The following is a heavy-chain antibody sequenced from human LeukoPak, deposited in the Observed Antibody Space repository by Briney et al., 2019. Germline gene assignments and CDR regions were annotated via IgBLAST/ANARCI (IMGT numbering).Heavy chain of an antibody. CDR1: GYTFTSYY. CDR2: INPSGGST. Sequence: ASVKVSCKASGYTFTSYYMHWVRQAPGQGLKWMGIINPSGGSTSYAQKFQGRVTMTRDTSTSTVYMELSSLRSEDTAVYYCARGGVIAVAGGYFDYWGQGTLVTVSS. D-gene: IGHD6-19*01. J-gene: IGHJ4*02. CDR3: ARGGVIAVAGGYFDY. V-gene: IGHV1-46*03.